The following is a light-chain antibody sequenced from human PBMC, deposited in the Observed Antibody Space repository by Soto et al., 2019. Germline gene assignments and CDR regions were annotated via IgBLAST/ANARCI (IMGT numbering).Light chain of an antibody. J-gene: IGLJ1*01. CDR2: GNS. Sequence: QSALTQPPSLSGAPGQRVTISCTGSSSNIGAGYDVHWYQQLPGTAPKLLIYGNSNRPSGVPDRFSGSKSGTSASLAITGLQAEDEADYYCQSYDSSLSGVFGTGTKVTVL. CDR3: QSYDSSLSGV. CDR1: SSNIGAGYD. V-gene: IGLV1-40*01.